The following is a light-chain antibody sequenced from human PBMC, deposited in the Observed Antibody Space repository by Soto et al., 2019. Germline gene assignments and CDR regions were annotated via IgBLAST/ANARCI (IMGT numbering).Light chain of an antibody. CDR1: SSNIGAGYD. J-gene: IGLJ2*01. CDR2: GTS. CDR3: QSYDSSLSGVV. V-gene: IGLV1-40*01. Sequence: QSVLTQPPSVSGAPGQRVTISCTGGSSNIGAGYDVHWYQQLPGTVPKLLIYGTSNRPSGVPDRFSGSKSGTSASLAITGLQAEDEADYYCQSYDSSLSGVVFGGGTKLTVL.